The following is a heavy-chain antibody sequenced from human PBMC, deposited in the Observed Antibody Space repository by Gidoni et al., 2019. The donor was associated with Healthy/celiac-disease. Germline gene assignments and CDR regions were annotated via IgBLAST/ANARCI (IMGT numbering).Heavy chain of an antibody. D-gene: IGHD3-22*01. CDR3: ASSYYDSSGYYSSAEYFQH. CDR2: IIPIFGTA. Sequence: QVQLVQSAAEVKKPGSSVKVSCKASGGTFSSYAISWVRQAPGQGLEWMGGIIPIFGTANYAQKFQGRVTITADESTSTAYMELSSLRSEDTAVYYCASSYYDSSGYYSSAEYFQHWGQGTLVTVSS. CDR1: GGTFSSYA. J-gene: IGHJ1*01. V-gene: IGHV1-69*01.